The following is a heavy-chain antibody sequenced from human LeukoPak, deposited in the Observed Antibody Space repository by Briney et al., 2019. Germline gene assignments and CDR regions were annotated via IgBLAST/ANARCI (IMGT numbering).Heavy chain of an antibody. V-gene: IGHV1-69*06. D-gene: IGHD3-22*01. J-gene: IGHJ4*02. CDR1: GGTFNNYA. CDR3: ARDSSGYPSLSTEIDY. Sequence: SVKVSCKASGGTFNNYAISWVRQAPGQGLEWMGGIIPIFGTANYAQKFQGRVTITADKPTSTAYMELSRLRSDDTAVYYCARDSSGYPSLSTEIDYWGQGTLVTVSS. CDR2: IIPIFGTA.